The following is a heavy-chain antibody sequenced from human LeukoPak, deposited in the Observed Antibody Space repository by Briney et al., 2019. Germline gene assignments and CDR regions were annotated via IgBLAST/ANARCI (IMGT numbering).Heavy chain of an antibody. Sequence: SQTLSLTCAISGDSVSSNSAAWNWIRQSPSRGLEWLGRTYYRSKWYNDCAISVRSRITITPDTSKNQFSLQLKSVAPEDTAMYYCASHRSDYGDYLAAFDIWGQGAMVTVSS. J-gene: IGHJ3*02. V-gene: IGHV6-1*01. D-gene: IGHD4-17*01. CDR1: GDSVSSNSAA. CDR2: TYYRSKWYN. CDR3: ASHRSDYGDYLAAFDI.